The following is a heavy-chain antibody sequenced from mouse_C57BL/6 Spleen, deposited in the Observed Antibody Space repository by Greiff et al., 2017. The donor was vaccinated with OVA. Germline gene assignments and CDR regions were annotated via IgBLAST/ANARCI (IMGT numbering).Heavy chain of an antibody. CDR3: ASYYGSHPDCDY. D-gene: IGHD1-1*01. V-gene: IGHV1-80*01. CDR1: GYAFSSYW. CDR2: IYPGDGDT. J-gene: IGHJ2*01. Sequence: QVHVKQSGAELVKPGASVKISCKASGYAFSSYWLNWVKQRPGKGLEWIGQIYPGDGDTNYNGQFKGKATLTADKSSSTAYMQLSSLTSEDSAVYCGASYYGSHPDCDYWGQGTTLTVSS.